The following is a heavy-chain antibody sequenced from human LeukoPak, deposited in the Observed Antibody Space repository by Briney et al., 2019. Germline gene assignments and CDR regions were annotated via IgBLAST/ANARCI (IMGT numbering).Heavy chain of an antibody. J-gene: IGHJ4*02. CDR2: IYYSGST. CDR1: GGSISSGTYY. V-gene: IGHV4-31*03. CDR3: ARGTSGSSGYYEPLFDY. Sequence: SETLSLTRTVSGGSISSGTYYWNWIRQHPGKGLEWIGYIYYSGSTYYNPSLKSRVTISVDTSKNQFSLKLSSVTAADTAMYYCARGTSGSSGYYEPLFDYWGQGTLVTVSS. D-gene: IGHD3-22*01.